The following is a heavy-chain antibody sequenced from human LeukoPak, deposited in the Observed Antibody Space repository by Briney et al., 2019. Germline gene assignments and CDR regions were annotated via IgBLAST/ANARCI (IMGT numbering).Heavy chain of an antibody. D-gene: IGHD2-2*01. CDR2: IIPIFGTA. CDR1: GGTFSSYA. CDR3: ARAQEPYCSSTSCPKSWFDP. J-gene: IGHJ5*02. Sequence: ASVKVSCKASGGTFSSYAISWVRQAPGQGLGWVGGIIPIFGTANYAQKFQGRVTITADESTSTTYMELSSLRSEDTAVYYCARAQEPYCSSTSCPKSWFDPWGQGTLVTVSS. V-gene: IGHV1-69*13.